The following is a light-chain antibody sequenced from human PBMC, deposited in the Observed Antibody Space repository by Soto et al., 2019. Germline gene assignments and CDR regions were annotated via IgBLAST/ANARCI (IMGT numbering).Light chain of an antibody. CDR2: DAS. CDR3: QQRNTWPIA. J-gene: IGKJ5*01. V-gene: IGKV3-11*01. CDR1: QSVSKY. Sequence: EIVLTQSPATLSLSPGERATLSCRTSQSVSKYFAWYQQKPGRAPRLLIYDASSRATGIPARFIASGSGTDFTLTISSLEPGDFAIYYCQQRNTWPIAFGQGTRLEIK.